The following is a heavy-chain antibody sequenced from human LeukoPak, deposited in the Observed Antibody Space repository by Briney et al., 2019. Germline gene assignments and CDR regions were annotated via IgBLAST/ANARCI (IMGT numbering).Heavy chain of an antibody. CDR1: GFTFSSYA. D-gene: IGHD6-19*01. J-gene: IGHJ4*02. CDR2: ISYDGSNK. V-gene: IGHV3-30-3*01. Sequence: PGGSLRPSCAASGFTFSSYAMHWVRQAPGKGLEWVAVISYDGSNKYYADSVKGRFTISRDNSKNTLYLQMNSLGAEDTAVYYCAMLLGYSSGWYLIDNDYWGQGTLVTVSS. CDR3: AMLLGYSSGWYLIDNDY.